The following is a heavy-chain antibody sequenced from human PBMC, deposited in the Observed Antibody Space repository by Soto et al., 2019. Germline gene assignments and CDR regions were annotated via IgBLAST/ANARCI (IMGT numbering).Heavy chain of an antibody. CDR3: ARVEYSGYVDY. J-gene: IGHJ4*02. V-gene: IGHV4-59*01. CDR2: IYYSGST. D-gene: IGHD5-12*01. CDR1: GVSISSYY. Sequence: SETLSLTCTVSGVSISSYYWSWIRQPPGKGLEWIGYIYYSGSTNYNPSLKSRVTISVDTSKNQFSLKLSSVTAADTAVYYCARVEYSGYVDYWGQGTLVTVSS.